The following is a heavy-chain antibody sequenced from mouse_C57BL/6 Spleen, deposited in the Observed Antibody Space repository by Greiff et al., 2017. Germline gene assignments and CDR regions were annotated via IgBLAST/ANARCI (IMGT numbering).Heavy chain of an antibody. Sequence: EVQLVESGGGLVKPGGSLKLSCAASGFTFSSYAMSWVRQTPEKRLEWVATISDGGSYTYYPDNVKGRFTISRDNAKNNLYLQMSHLKSEDTAMYYCARDYGSSLWYFDVWGTGTTVTVSS. D-gene: IGHD1-1*01. CDR3: ARDYGSSLWYFDV. CDR1: GFTFSSYA. J-gene: IGHJ1*03. V-gene: IGHV5-4*01. CDR2: ISDGGSYT.